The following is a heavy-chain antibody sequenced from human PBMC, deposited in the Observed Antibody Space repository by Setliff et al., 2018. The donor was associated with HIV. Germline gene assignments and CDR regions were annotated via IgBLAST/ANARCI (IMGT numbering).Heavy chain of an antibody. Sequence: ASVKVSCKTSGYDFNGHDINWVRQATGQGLEWIGWMNPNSGSTGFAQKFQGRVTLTRDITIYTAYVELSSLTSEDTAVYYCARGGDYYCLDYWGLGTLVTVSS. CDR3: ARGGDYYCLDY. V-gene: IGHV1-8*01. CDR2: MNPNSGST. D-gene: IGHD3-22*01. J-gene: IGHJ4*02. CDR1: GYDFNGHD.